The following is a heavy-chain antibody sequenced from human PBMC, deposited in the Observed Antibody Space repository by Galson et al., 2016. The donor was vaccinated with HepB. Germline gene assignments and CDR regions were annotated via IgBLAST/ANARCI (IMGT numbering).Heavy chain of an antibody. J-gene: IGHJ2*01. D-gene: IGHD3-22*01. Sequence: SLRLRCAASGFTQTNYGLHWVREAPGTGLEWVADIWSNGNNKYYADSVRGRFSVSRDQAKNTLYMQMNSLRAEDTAVYYCARDSDTSGLHWYFDLWGRGTLVTVAS. CDR3: ARDSDTSGLHWYFDL. V-gene: IGHV3-33*01. CDR2: IWSNGNNK. CDR1: GFTQTNYG.